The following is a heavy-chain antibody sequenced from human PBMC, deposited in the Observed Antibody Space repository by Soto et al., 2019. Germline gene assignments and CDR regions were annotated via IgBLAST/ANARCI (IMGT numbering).Heavy chain of an antibody. CDR1: GFPFDSYG. CDR3: ARAPTPVPAPLDI. CDR2: IGFAGNNK. J-gene: IGHJ3*02. Sequence: PGGSLRLSCVASGFPFDSYGIHWVRRAPGKGLEWVATIGFAGNNKYYADSVKGRFTISRDNSKNTLYLHINSLKVDDTAMYYCARAPTPVPAPLDIWGQGTKVTV. V-gene: IGHV3-33*01. D-gene: IGHD1-1*01.